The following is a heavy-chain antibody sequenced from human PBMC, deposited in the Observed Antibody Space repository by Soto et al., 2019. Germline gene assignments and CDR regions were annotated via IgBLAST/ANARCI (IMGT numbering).Heavy chain of an antibody. CDR1: GFTFSNAW. CDR3: TADDPINKY. Sequence: PGGSLRLSCAASGFTFSNAWMSWVRQAPGKGLEWVGRIKNKPDGGTTDYAAPVKGRFAISRDDSKNTLYLQMNSLKTEDTALYYCTADDPINKYWGQGTLVTVSS. J-gene: IGHJ4*02. CDR2: IKNKPDGGTT. V-gene: IGHV3-15*01.